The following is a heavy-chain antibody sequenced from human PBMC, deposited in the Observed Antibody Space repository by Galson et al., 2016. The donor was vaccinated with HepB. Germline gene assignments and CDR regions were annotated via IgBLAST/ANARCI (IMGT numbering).Heavy chain of an antibody. D-gene: IGHD1-1*01. CDR2: ISSDGSYT. V-gene: IGHV3-74*01. Sequence: SLRLSCAASGFTFNSYAMSWVRQAPGKGLVWVSHISSDGSYTSYADSVKGRFTISRDNAKNMLYLQMNSLRAEDTAVYYCARINELDDYWGQGTLVTVSS. CDR1: GFTFNSYA. CDR3: ARINELDDY. J-gene: IGHJ4*02.